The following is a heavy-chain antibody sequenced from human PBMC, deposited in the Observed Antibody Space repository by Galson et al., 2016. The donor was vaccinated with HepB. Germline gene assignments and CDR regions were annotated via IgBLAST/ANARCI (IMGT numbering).Heavy chain of an antibody. CDR1: GYSFTGYY. Sequence: SVKVSCKASGYSFTGYYIHWVRQAPGQGPEWMGWINPNSGGTNYNFAQKFQGWVTMTRDTSSSTAYMEVRRLRSDDTAVYYCARGSRWYERGHYGMDVWGQGTTVIVSS. J-gene: IGHJ6*02. CDR2: INPNSGGT. CDR3: ARGSRWYERGHYGMDV. D-gene: IGHD6-13*01. V-gene: IGHV1-2*04.